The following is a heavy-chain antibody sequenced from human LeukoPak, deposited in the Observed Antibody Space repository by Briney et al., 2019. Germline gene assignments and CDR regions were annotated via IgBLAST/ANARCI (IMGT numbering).Heavy chain of an antibody. Sequence: GGSLTLSCAAVGFTFSSYAMSWVRQSPARGLEWVSSLRGNGETFYGESVKGRSTLSRDESRNTVFLHLNNLRVEDTAIYYCAKASRVANADAVLWGQGTVVTVSP. CDR1: GFTFSSYA. CDR3: AKASRVANADAVL. V-gene: IGHV3-23*02. CDR2: LRGNGET. J-gene: IGHJ4*02. D-gene: IGHD1-1*01.